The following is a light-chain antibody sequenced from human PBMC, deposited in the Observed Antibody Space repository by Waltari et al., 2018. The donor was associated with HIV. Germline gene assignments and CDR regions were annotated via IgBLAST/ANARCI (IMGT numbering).Light chain of an antibody. V-gene: IGKV3-20*01. J-gene: IGKJ1*01. CDR1: QSVSSTY. CDR2: GAS. Sequence: EIVLTQSPGILSLSPGERATLSCRASQSVSSTYLAWYQQKPGQPPRLLIYGASRRATGIPDRVSGSGSGTNFTLTISRLEPEDFAVYYCQQYASWTFGQGTTVEIK. CDR3: QQYASWT.